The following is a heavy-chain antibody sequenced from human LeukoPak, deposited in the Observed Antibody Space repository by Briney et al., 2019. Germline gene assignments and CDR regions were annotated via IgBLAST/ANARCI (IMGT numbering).Heavy chain of an antibody. D-gene: IGHD3-3*01. V-gene: IGHV4-30-4*08. J-gene: IGHJ4*02. CDR3: ARSTGGGEWLSPPDY. CDR2: IYYSGST. CDR1: GGSISSGDYY. Sequence: SQTLSLTCTVSGGSISSGDYYWSWIRQPPGKGLEWIGYIYYSGSTYYNPSLKSRVTISVDTSKNQFSLKLSSVTAADTAVYYCARSTGGGEWLSPPDYWGQGTLVTVSS.